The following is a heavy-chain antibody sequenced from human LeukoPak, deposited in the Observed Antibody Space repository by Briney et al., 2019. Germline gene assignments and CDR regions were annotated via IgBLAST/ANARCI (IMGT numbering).Heavy chain of an antibody. CDR2: IYYRGST. CDR1: GGSISRSNYY. D-gene: IGHD3-22*01. Sequence: SETLSLTCTVSGGSISRSNYYWGWIRQPPGKGLEWIGSIYYRGSTYYNPSLKSRVTISLDTSKDQFSLKLSSVTAADTAVYYCARSRWLSDPYFDYWGQGTLVTVSS. V-gene: IGHV4-39*07. CDR3: ARSRWLSDPYFDY. J-gene: IGHJ4*02.